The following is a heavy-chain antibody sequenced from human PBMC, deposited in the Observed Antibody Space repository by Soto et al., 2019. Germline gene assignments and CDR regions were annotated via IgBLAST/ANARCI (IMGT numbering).Heavy chain of an antibody. CDR1: GSSISSSLYY. Sequence: QLQLQESGPGLVKPSETLSLTCTVSGSSISSSLYYWRWIRQPPGKGLDWIASIYYTGCNHYNPSLKSRVTISVDRSSDQFSLKLTSVTAAHTAVYYCSLHSSALPFRPWCQGALVTVSS. CDR2: IYYTGCN. D-gene: IGHD6-19*01. CDR3: SLHSSALPFRP. V-gene: IGHV4-39*01. J-gene: IGHJ5*02.